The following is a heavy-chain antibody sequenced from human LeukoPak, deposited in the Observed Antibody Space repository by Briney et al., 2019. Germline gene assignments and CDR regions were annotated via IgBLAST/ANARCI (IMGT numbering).Heavy chain of an antibody. Sequence: ASVKVSCKASGYTFTSYAMHWVRQAPGQRLEWMGWINAGNGNTKYSQKFQGRVTITRDTSASTAYMELSSLRSEDTAVYYCARDLAARPDYYYGMDVWGQGTTVTVSS. CDR3: ARDLAARPDYYYGMDV. V-gene: IGHV1-3*01. D-gene: IGHD6-6*01. CDR1: GYTFTSYA. J-gene: IGHJ6*02. CDR2: INAGNGNT.